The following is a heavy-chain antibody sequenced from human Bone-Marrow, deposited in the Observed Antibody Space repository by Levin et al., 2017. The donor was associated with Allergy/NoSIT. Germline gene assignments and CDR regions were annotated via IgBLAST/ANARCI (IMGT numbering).Heavy chain of an antibody. CDR1: GYTFTNYD. Sequence: KAGESLKISCKASGYTFTNYDINWVRQVPGQGLELMGWMNPNSGNTGYTENFQGRVAMTRSTSMNTAYLELGGLRSEDTAVYYCARRNTFSYARHYVNFFLDLWGQGTLVIV. D-gene: IGHD3-10*02. J-gene: IGHJ5*02. CDR2: MNPNSGNT. V-gene: IGHV1-8*01. CDR3: ARRNTFSYARHYVNFFLDL.